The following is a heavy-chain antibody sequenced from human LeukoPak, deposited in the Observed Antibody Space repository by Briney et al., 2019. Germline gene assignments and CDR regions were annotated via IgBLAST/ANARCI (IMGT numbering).Heavy chain of an antibody. CDR3: ARSNNGDYGAFDI. D-gene: IGHD4-17*01. Sequence: SETLSLTCTVSGGSISSYYWSWIRQPPGKGLEWIGYIYYSGSTNYNPSLKSRVTISVDTSKNQFSLKLSSVTAADTAVYYCARSNNGDYGAFDIWGQGTMVTVSS. CDR2: IYYSGST. J-gene: IGHJ3*02. CDR1: GGSISSYY. V-gene: IGHV4-59*08.